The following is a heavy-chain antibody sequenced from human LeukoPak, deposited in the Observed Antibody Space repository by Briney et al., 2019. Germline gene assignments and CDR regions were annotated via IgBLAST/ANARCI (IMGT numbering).Heavy chain of an antibody. Sequence: GGSLRLSCAASGFTFRSYAMTWVRQAPGKGLEWVSSISGGGGSTYHADSVKGHFIISRDNSKNTLFLQMNNLRAEDTAVYYCAREVTRSYSSAYYFDYWGQGTLVTVSS. CDR3: AREVTRSYSSAYYFDY. V-gene: IGHV3-23*01. CDR2: ISGGGGST. CDR1: GFTFRSYA. J-gene: IGHJ4*02. D-gene: IGHD6-25*01.